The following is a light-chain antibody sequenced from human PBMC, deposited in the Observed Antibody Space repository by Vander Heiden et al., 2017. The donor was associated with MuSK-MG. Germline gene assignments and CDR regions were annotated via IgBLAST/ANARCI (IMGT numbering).Light chain of an antibody. J-gene: IGKJ4*01. CDR2: GAS. V-gene: IGKV3-11*01. CDR1: QSVSTY. Sequence: EIVLTQSPATLSLSPGEGATLSCRASQSVSTYLAWYQQKPGQPPRLLIYGASSRATGIPARFSGSESGTDFTLTISSLQPEDFAVYYCQQHNNWPRTFGRGTKLEIK. CDR3: QQHNNWPRT.